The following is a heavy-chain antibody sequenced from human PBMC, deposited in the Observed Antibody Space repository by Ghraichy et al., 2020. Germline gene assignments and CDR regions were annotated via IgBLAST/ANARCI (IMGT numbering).Heavy chain of an antibody. V-gene: IGHV3-7*03. CDR1: GFMFSGYW. Sequence: GGSLRLSCAASGFMFSGYWMNWVRQAPGKGLEWVASVKDDGSEKYYLDSVKGRFTIFRDNAKKSLYLQMNSLRAEDTAIYYCARPVTPDDAYDIWGQGTMVNVSS. CDR2: VKDDGSEK. CDR3: ARPVTPDDAYDI. J-gene: IGHJ3*02. D-gene: IGHD2-15*01.